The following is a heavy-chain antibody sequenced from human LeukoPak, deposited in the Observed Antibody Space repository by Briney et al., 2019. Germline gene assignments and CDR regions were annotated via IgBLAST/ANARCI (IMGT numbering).Heavy chain of an antibody. CDR1: GFTFSSYS. D-gene: IGHD1-7*01. J-gene: IGHJ6*03. V-gene: IGHV3-21*01. CDR2: ISSSSSYI. Sequence: GGSLRLSCAASGFTFSSYSMNWVRQAPGKGLEWVSSISSSSSYIYYADSVKGRFTISRDNAKNSLYLQMNSLRAEDTAVYYCARDGRELYYYYYYMAVWGKGTTVTVSS. CDR3: ARDGRELYYYYYYMAV.